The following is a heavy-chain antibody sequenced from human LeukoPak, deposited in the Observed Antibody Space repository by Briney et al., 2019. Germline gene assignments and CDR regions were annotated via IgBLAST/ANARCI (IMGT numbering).Heavy chain of an antibody. CDR3: AKSPGNILTGYYPPP. CDR2: ISGSGGST. D-gene: IGHD3-9*01. CDR1: GFTFSSYA. Sequence: GGSLRLSCAASGFTFSSYAMSWVRQAPGKGLEWVSAISGSGGSTYYADSVKGRFTISRDNSKNTLYLQMNSLRAKDTAVYYCAKSPGNILTGYYPPPWGQGTLVTVSS. J-gene: IGHJ4*02. V-gene: IGHV3-23*01.